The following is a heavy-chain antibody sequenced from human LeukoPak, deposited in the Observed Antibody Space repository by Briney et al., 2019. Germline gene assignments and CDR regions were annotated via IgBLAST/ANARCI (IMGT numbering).Heavy chain of an antibody. CDR3: ARAPSGWGATNWFDP. D-gene: IGHD1-26*01. V-gene: IGHV4-59*01. CDR1: GGSFSAYY. Sequence: SETLSLTCTVSGGSFSAYYWNWIRQPPGKGLEWIGFIYRSGITSYNPSLKSRVTISIDTSKNDFSLTLTAVTAADTAVYYCARAPSGWGATNWFDPWGHGTLVTVSS. CDR2: IYRSGIT. J-gene: IGHJ5*02.